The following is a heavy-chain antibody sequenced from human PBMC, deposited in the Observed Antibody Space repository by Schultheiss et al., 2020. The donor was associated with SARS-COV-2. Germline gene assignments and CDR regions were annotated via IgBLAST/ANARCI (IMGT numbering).Heavy chain of an antibody. V-gene: IGHV3-23*01. D-gene: IGHD4-11*01. CDR1: GFTFSSYA. CDR3: AKDKSTVTTFSY. Sequence: GESLKISCAASGFTFSSYAMSWVRQAPGKGLAWVSAISGSGGSTYYADSVKGRFTISRDNSKNTLYLQMNSLRAEDTAVYYCAKDKSTVTTFSYWGQGTLVTVSS. J-gene: IGHJ4*02. CDR2: ISGSGGST.